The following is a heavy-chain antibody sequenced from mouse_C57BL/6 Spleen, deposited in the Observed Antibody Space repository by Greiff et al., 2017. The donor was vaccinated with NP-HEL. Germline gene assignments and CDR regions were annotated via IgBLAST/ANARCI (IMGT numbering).Heavy chain of an antibody. J-gene: IGHJ2*01. CDR2: IYPGDGDT. CDR3: ARAGTEDY. CDR1: GYAFSSSW. V-gene: IGHV1-82*01. D-gene: IGHD4-1*01. Sequence: VQLQQSGPELVKPGASVKISCKASGYAFSSSWMNWVKQRPGKGLEWIGRIYPGDGDTNYNGKFKGKATLTADKSSSTAYMQLSSLTSEDSAVYCCARAGTEDYWGQGTTLTVSS.